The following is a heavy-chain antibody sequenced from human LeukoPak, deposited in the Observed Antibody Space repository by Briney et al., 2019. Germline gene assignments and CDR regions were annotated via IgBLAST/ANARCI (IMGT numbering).Heavy chain of an antibody. CDR1: GFTFSDYY. CDR2: ISSSSSYT. CDR3: ARDLTGYDFRYYFDY. D-gene: IGHD5-12*01. V-gene: IGHV3-11*06. Sequence: GVSLRLSCAASGFTFSDYYMSWIRQAPGKGLEGVSYISSSSSYTNYADSVKGRFTISRDNAKNSLYLQMNSLRAEDTAVYYCARDLTGYDFRYYFDYWGQGTLVTVSS. J-gene: IGHJ4*02.